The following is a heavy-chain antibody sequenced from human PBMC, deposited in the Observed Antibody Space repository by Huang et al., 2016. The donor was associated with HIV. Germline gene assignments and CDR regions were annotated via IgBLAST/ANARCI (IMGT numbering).Heavy chain of an antibody. V-gene: IGHV4-59*02. J-gene: IGHJ4*02. CDR2: IYHTGTT. D-gene: IGHD3-10*01. CDR3: ARAPSRAFGTVFDS. Sequence: QVQLQESGPGVVKPSETLSLTCSVSGGSVRKFYWRWIRQPPGKGLEWIGYIYHTGTTNVNPSLKSRATISIDTSKNQFSLMLSSATAADTAVYYCARAPSRAFGTVFDSWGQGSLVIVSS. CDR1: GGSVRKFY.